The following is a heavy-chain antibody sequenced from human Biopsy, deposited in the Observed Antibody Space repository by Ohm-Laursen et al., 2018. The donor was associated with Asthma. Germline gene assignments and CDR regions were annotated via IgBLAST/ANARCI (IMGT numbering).Heavy chain of an antibody. Sequence: SETLSLTCTVSGGSVSSGSYYWSWIRQPPGKGLAWVSYISYSGSTDYNPSLKSRLTILMDTPKNQFSLKLSSVTAADTAVYYCARVPTTLRYFDLWGRGTLVTVSS. CDR2: ISYSGST. CDR1: GGSVSSGSYY. J-gene: IGHJ2*01. D-gene: IGHD2-15*01. CDR3: ARVPTTLRYFDL. V-gene: IGHV4-61*01.